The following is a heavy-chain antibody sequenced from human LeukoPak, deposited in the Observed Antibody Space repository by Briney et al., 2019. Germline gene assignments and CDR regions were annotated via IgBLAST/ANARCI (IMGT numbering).Heavy chain of an antibody. D-gene: IGHD3-10*01. V-gene: IGHV3-30*02. Sequence: PGGSLRLSCAASGFTFSSYGMHWVRQAPGKGLEWVAFIRYDGSNKYYADSVKGRFTISRDNSKSTLYLQMNSLRAEDTAVYYCAKVYYYGSGSSDYWGQGTLVTVSS. CDR3: AKVYYYGSGSSDY. J-gene: IGHJ4*02. CDR2: IRYDGSNK. CDR1: GFTFSSYG.